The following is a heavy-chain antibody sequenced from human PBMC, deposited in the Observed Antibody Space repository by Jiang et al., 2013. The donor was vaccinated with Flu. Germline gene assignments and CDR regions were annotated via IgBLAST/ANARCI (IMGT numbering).Heavy chain of an antibody. CDR1: GGTFSSYA. D-gene: IGHD3-9*01. V-gene: IGHV1-69*04. J-gene: IGHJ6*02. CDR3: ARDISQSYYYYGMDV. Sequence: SGAEVKKPGSSVKVSCKASGGTFSSYAISWVRQAPGQGLEWMGRIIPILGIANYAQKFQGRVTITADKSTSTAYMELSSLRSEDTAVYYCARDISQSYYYYGMDVWGQGTTVTVSS. CDR2: IIPILGIA.